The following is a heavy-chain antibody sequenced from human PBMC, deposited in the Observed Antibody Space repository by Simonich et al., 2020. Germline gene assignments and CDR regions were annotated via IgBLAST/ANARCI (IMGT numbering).Heavy chain of an antibody. D-gene: IGHD6-13*01. CDR3: ARHTVKSIAATNYYYGMDV. J-gene: IGHJ6*02. V-gene: IGHV4-34*01. CDR1: GGSFSGYY. Sequence: QVQLQQWGAGLLKPSETLSLTCAVYGGSFSGYYCSWIRQPPGKGLEWIGEINHSGSTNYNPSLKSRVTISVDTSKNQFSLKLSSVTAADTAVYYCARHTVKSIAATNYYYGMDVWGQGTTVTVSS. CDR2: INHSGST.